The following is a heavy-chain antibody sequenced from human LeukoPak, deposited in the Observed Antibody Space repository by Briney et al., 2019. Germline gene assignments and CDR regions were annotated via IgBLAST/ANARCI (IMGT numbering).Heavy chain of an antibody. V-gene: IGHV4-34*01. Sequence: SQTLSLACAVYGGSFSGYYWRWIRQPPGKGLEWIGEINHSGSTNYNPFLRSADTTSVDPAKIQISPKLSSGTAADTAVYYCARGEAPRITIFGVVIYSAFDYWGQGTLVTVSS. CDR1: GGSFSGYY. J-gene: IGHJ4*02. CDR3: ARGEAPRITIFGVVIYSAFDY. CDR2: INHSGST. D-gene: IGHD3-3*01.